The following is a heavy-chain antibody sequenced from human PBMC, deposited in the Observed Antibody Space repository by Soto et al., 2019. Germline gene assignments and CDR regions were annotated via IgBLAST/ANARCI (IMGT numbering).Heavy chain of an antibody. Sequence: TSETLSLTCTVSGGSISSGDYYWIWIRQPPGKVLEWIGYIYYSGITYYNPSLKSRVTISVDTSKNPFSLKLSFVTAEATAVYYCARGGRGDWFDPWGQGTLVTVSS. V-gene: IGHV4-30-4*01. CDR1: GGSISSGDYY. J-gene: IGHJ5*02. CDR3: ARGGRGDWFDP. CDR2: IYYSGIT. D-gene: IGHD3-16*01.